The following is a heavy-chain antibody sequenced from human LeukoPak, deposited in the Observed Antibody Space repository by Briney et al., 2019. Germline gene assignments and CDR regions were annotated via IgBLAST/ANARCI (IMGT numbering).Heavy chain of an antibody. CDR2: MNPNSGNT. CDR1: GYTFTNFG. Sequence: ASVKVSCKASGYTFTNFGISWVRQATGQGLEWMGWMNPNSGNTGYAQKFQGRVTITRNTSISTAYMELSSLRSEDTAVYYCARGPVGDYAEHFDYWGQGTLVTVSS. D-gene: IGHD4-17*01. J-gene: IGHJ4*02. CDR3: ARGPVGDYAEHFDY. V-gene: IGHV1-8*03.